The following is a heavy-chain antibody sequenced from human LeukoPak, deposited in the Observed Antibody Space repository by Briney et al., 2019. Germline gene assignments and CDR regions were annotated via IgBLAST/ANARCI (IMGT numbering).Heavy chain of an antibody. CDR1: GFIFSNYA. D-gene: IGHD2-21*01. CDR2: ISANGGTT. V-gene: IGHV3-23*01. CDR3: AKGLIPREYYFYGMDV. J-gene: IGHJ6*02. Sequence: GGSLRLSCAASGFIFSNYAMNWVRQAPGQGLEWGLSISANGGTTYYADSVQGRFNITRDNSKNTLYLQMNSLRAEDTAVYYCAKGLIPREYYFYGMDVWGQGTTVTVS.